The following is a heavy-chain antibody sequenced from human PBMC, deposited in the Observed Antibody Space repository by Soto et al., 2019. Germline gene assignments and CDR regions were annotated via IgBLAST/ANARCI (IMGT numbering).Heavy chain of an antibody. V-gene: IGHV3-33*01. J-gene: IGHJ3*02. CDR1: GFPFTTYG. CDR2: IWANGINK. Sequence: GGSLRLSCAASGFPFTTYGMHWVRQAPGKGLEWLAVIWANGINKYYADSVRGRFTISRDNSKNTLDLQMNNLRAEDTALYYCVIERGPFDAFDIWGQGTMVTVSS. CDR3: VIERGPFDAFDI.